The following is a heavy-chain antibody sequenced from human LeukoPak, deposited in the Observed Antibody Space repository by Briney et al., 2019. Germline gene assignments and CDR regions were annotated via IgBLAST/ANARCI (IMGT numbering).Heavy chain of an antibody. CDR3: AREISTSSSWYGDDAFDI. V-gene: IGHV3-30-3*01. CDR1: GFTFSRYT. D-gene: IGHD6-13*01. J-gene: IGHJ3*02. Sequence: PGGSLSLSCAASGFTFSRYTMHWVRQAPGQGLEWVTVISYDGNNKYYADSVKGRFTISRDNSKNTLFLQMNSLRTEDTAVYYCAREISTSSSWYGDDAFDIWGQGTMVTV. CDR2: ISYDGNNK.